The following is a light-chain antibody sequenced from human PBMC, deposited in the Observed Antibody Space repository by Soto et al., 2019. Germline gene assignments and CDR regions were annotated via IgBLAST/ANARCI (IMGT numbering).Light chain of an antibody. J-gene: IGKJ1*01. CDR3: QQYGSSPWT. V-gene: IGKV3-20*01. CDR1: QSVSSNY. Sequence: EIVLTQSPGTLSLSPGDRATLSCRASQSVSSNYLAWYQQKTGQTPRLLIYIAFSRAPGIPDRFSGSGSGTHFTLTISRVEPEDFAVYYCQQYGSSPWTFGQGTKVEIK. CDR2: IAF.